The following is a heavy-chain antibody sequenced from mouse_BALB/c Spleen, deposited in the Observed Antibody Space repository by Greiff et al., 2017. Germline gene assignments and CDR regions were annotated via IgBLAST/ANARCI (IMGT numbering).Heavy chain of an antibody. Sequence: EVKLVESGAELVKPGASVKLSCTASGFNIKDTYMHWVKQRPEQGLEWIGRIDPANGNTKYDPKFQGKATITADTSSNTAYLQLSSLTSEDTAVYYCALYDGYFPWFAYWGQGTLVTVSA. CDR1: GFNIKDTY. J-gene: IGHJ3*01. CDR3: ALYDGYFPWFAY. D-gene: IGHD2-3*01. V-gene: IGHV14-3*02. CDR2: IDPANGNT.